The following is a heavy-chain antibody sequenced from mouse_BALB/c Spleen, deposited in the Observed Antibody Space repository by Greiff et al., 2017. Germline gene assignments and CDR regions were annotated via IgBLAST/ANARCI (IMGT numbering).Heavy chain of an antibody. CDR3: ATTVVPYAMDY. CDR2: ISSGSSTI. Sequence: EVQGVESGGGLVQPGGSRKLSCAASGFTFSSFGMHWVRQAPEKGLEWVAYISSGSSTIYYADTVKGRFTISRDNPKNTLFLQMTSLRSEDTAMYYCATTVVPYAMDYWGQGTSVTVSS. CDR1: GFTFSSFG. D-gene: IGHD1-1*01. V-gene: IGHV5-17*02. J-gene: IGHJ4*01.